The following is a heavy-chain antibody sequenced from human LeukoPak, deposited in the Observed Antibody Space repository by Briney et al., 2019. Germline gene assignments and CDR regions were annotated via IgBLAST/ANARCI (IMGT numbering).Heavy chain of an antibody. J-gene: IGHJ4*02. CDR3: AKYSGICYLLSFDY. V-gene: IGHV3-23*01. Sequence: GGSLRLSCAASGFTFSRYAMRWARQAPGKGLEWVSAISGSGGSTYYADSVKGRFTISRDNSKNTMDLQMNGLRAEDTAVYYCAKYSGICYLLSFDYWGQGTLVTVSS. D-gene: IGHD1-26*01. CDR1: GFTFSRYA. CDR2: ISGSGGST.